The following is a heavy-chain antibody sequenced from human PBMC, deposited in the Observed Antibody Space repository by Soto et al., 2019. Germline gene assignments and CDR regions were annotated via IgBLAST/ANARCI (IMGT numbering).Heavy chain of an antibody. Sequence: GSLRLSCATSGFTFRNYPMNWVRQAPGKGLEWVSGISAGGDTTYYADSVKGRFTIFRDNSKNSLSLQMNSLRVVDTAVYCCARRVCGQGTLVTGAS. V-gene: IGHV3-23*01. CDR1: GFTFRNYP. CDR2: ISAGGDTT. J-gene: IGHJ4*02. CDR3: ARRV.